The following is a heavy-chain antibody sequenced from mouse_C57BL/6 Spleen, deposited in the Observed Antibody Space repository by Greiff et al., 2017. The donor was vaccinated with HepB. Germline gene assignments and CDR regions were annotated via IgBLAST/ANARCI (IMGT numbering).Heavy chain of an antibody. CDR3: AREWLLPLGG. V-gene: IGHV1-82*01. CDR2: IYPGDGDT. Sequence: VQLQQSGPELVKPGASVKISCKASGYAFSSSWMNWVKQRPGKGLEWIGRIYPGDGDTNYNGKFKGKATLTADKTYSTAYMQLSSLTSEDSAVYFCAREWLLPLGGWGQGTLVTVSA. D-gene: IGHD2-3*01. CDR1: GYAFSSSW. J-gene: IGHJ3*01.